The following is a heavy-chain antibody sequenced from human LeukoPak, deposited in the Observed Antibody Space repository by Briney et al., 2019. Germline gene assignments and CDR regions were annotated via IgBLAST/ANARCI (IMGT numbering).Heavy chain of an antibody. J-gene: IGHJ3*02. D-gene: IGHD2-2*02. Sequence: ASVKVSCKASGYTFTGYYMHWVRQAPGQGLVWMGWINPNSGGTNYAQKFQGRVTMTRDTSISTAYMELSRLRSDDTAVYYCAIWGYCSSTSCYRTGAFDIWGQGTMVTVSS. CDR3: AIWGYCSSTSCYRTGAFDI. V-gene: IGHV1-2*02. CDR2: INPNSGGT. CDR1: GYTFTGYY.